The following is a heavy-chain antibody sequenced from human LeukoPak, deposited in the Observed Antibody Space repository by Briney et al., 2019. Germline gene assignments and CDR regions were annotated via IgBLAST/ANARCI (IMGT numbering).Heavy chain of an antibody. D-gene: IGHD5-18*01. CDR2: ISSSSTHI. V-gene: IGHV3-11*01. CDR1: GFTFNDYY. Sequence: PGGSLRLSCAASGFTFNDYYMSWFRQAPGKGLEWVSFISSSSTHISYADSVKGRFTISRDNAKNSLYLQMNSLRAEDTAVYYCAREKAADTAMVYFDYWGQGTLVTVSS. J-gene: IGHJ4*01. CDR3: AREKAADTAMVYFDY.